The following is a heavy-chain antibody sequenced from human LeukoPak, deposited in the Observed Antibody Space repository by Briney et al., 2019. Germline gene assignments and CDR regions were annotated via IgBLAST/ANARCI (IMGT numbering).Heavy chain of an antibody. Sequence: GGSLRLSCAASGFTFSSFAMLWVRQAPGKGLEYASAVSSSASSTYYADSVKGRFTISRDNSKNTLYLQMGSLRAEDTAVYYCARDSGNALYYFDYWGQGTLVTVSS. J-gene: IGHJ4*02. CDR1: GFTFSSFA. V-gene: IGHV3-64*02. CDR3: ARDSGNALYYFDY. D-gene: IGHD2-8*01. CDR2: VSSSASST.